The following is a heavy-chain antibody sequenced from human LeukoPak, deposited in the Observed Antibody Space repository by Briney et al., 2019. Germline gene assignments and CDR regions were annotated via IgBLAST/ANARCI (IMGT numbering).Heavy chain of an antibody. V-gene: IGHV5-51*01. D-gene: IGHD2/OR15-2a*01. J-gene: IGHJ4*02. CDR1: GYSFNSYW. CDR3: ARGNTVASFDY. Sequence: GASVKISCKGSGYSFNSYWIGWVRQMPGKGLEWMGIIYPGDSDTRYSPSFQGQVIISVDKSIGTAYLQWSSLKASDTAMYYCARGNTVASFDYWGQGTLVTVPS. CDR2: IYPGDSDT.